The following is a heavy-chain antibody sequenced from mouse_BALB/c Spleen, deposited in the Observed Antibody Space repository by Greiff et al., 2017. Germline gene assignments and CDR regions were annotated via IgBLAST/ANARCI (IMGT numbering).Heavy chain of an antibody. V-gene: IGHV1-80*01. CDR1: GYAFSSYW. J-gene: IGHJ3*01. Sequence: QVQLQQSGAELVKPGASVKISCKASGYAFSSYWMNWVKQRPGQGLEWIGQIYPGDGDTNYNGKFKGKATLTADKSPSTAYMQLRSLTSEDSAVYFCARAWSRAWFAYWGQGTLVTVSA. CDR2: IYPGDGDT. CDR3: ARAWSRAWFAY.